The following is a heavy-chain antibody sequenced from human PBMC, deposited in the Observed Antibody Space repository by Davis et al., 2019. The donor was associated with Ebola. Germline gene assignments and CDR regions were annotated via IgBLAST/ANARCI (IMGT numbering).Heavy chain of an antibody. V-gene: IGHV3-48*02. D-gene: IGHD5-18*01. CDR2: ITSSSSTI. CDR1: GFNFGIYG. J-gene: IGHJ2*01. Sequence: GESLKISCAASGFNFGIYGMGWVRQAPGKGLEWVAYITSSSSTIFYAESVKGRFTISRDNAQNSLYLQMNGLRDEDTAVYYCVGYTYGYWGRGTLVTVSS. CDR3: VGYTYGY.